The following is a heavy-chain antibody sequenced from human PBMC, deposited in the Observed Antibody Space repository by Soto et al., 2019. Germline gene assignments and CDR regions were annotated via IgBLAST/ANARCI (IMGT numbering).Heavy chain of an antibody. CDR1: GGSISSYY. D-gene: IGHD3-22*01. CDR2: IYYSGTT. V-gene: IGHV4-59*01. J-gene: IGHJ5*02. CDR3: ARDSPRTITTHNWFDP. Sequence: SETLSLTCTVSGGSISSYYWSWIRQPPGKGLKRIGYIYYSGTTKYNPSLKSRVTISADTTKNQFSLKLNYVTTADTAFYYCARDSPRTITTHNWFDPWGQGTLVTVSS.